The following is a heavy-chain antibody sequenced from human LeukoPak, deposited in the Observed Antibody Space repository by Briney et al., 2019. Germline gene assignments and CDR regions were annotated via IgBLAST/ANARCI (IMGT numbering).Heavy chain of an antibody. CDR3: ARVDYGSGSYYKSFDY. D-gene: IGHD3-10*01. CDR2: ISSGSTI. Sequence: GGSLRLSCAASGFTFSTYEMNWVRQAPGKGLEWVSYISSGSTIYYADSVKGRFTISRDNAKNSLYLQMNSLRAEDTAVYYSARVDYGSGSYYKSFDYWGQGTLVTVSS. CDR1: GFTFSTYE. J-gene: IGHJ4*02. V-gene: IGHV3-48*03.